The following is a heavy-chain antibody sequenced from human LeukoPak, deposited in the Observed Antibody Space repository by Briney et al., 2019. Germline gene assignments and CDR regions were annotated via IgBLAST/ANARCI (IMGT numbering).Heavy chain of an antibody. J-gene: IGHJ5*02. D-gene: IGHD3-10*01. CDR2: IIPIFGTA. V-gene: IGHV1-69*05. CDR1: GGTFSSYA. CDR3: ARVKPYHHGSGSPLDP. Sequence: SVKVSCKASGGTFSSYAISWVRQAPGQGLEWMGGIIPIFGTANYAQKFQGRVTITTDESTSTAYMELSSLRSEDTAVYYCARVKPYHHGSGSPLDPWGQGTLVTVSS.